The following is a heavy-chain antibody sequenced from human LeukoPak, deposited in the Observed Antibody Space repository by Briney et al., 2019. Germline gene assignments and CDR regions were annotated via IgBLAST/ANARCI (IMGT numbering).Heavy chain of an antibody. Sequence: ETLSLTCTVSGGSISSYYWSWIRQPPGKGLVWIGYIYYSGSTNYSPSLKSRVTISVDTSKNQFSLKLSSVTAADTAVYYCARHSIIGGTEYAFDIWGQGTMVTVSS. CDR2: IYYSGST. CDR3: ARHSIIGGTEYAFDI. D-gene: IGHD2-15*01. CDR1: GGSISSYY. J-gene: IGHJ3*02. V-gene: IGHV4-59*08.